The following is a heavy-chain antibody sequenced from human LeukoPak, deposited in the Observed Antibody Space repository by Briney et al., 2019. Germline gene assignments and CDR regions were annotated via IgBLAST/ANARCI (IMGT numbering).Heavy chain of an antibody. CDR3: ATAFAGNLVDD. J-gene: IGHJ4*02. D-gene: IGHD1-14*01. CDR2: FALEDGEK. CDR1: GYTLSDLS. V-gene: IGHV1-24*01. Sequence: GASVKVSCKVSGYTLSDLSMHWVRQAPGKGLEWMGSFALEDGEKVYAQKFQGRVTMTEDTSTDTAYMELSSLRSEDTALYYCATAFAGNLVDDWGQGTLVTVSS.